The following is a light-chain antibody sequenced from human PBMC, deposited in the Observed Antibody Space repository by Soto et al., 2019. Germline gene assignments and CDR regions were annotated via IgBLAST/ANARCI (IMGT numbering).Light chain of an antibody. CDR3: ATWDASLSGPV. Sequence: QSVLTQQPSASGTPGQRVTISCSGSSSNIGSNYVFWYQQLPGTAPKLLIYRNNERPSGVPDRFSGSKSGTSASLAISGLRSEDEADYHCATWDASLSGPVFGTGTKVTVL. CDR2: RNN. J-gene: IGLJ1*01. V-gene: IGLV1-47*01. CDR1: SSNIGSNY.